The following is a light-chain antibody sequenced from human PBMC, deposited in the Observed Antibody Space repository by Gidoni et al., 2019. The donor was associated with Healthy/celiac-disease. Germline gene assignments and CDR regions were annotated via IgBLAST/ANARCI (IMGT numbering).Light chain of an antibody. Sequence: EIVLTQSPATLSLSPGVRATLSCRASQSVSSYLAWYQQKPGQAPSLLIYYASNRSTGIPPRFSVSGSGTDFTLTISIREPEDFAVYYCQQRSNWPPFTFGPGTKVDIK. V-gene: IGKV3-11*01. J-gene: IGKJ3*01. CDR2: YAS. CDR1: QSVSSY. CDR3: QQRSNWPPFT.